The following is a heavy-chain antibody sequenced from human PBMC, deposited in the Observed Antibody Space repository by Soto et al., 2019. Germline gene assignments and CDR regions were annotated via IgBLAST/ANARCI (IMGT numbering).Heavy chain of an antibody. CDR2: INPSGGST. CDR1: GYTFTSYY. J-gene: IGHJ4*02. V-gene: IGHV1-46*03. Sequence: ASVKVSCKASGYTFTSYYMHWVRQAPGQGLEWMGIINPSGGSTSYAQKFQGRVTMTRDTSTSTVYMELSSLRSEDTAVYYCARDGVYSGYDYMGYFDYWGQGTLVTVSS. D-gene: IGHD5-12*01. CDR3: ARDGVYSGYDYMGYFDY.